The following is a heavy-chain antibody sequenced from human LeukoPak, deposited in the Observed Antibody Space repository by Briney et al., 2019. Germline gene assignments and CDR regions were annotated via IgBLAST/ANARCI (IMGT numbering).Heavy chain of an antibody. J-gene: IGHJ4*02. CDR3: ARGTTGGYSPSH. Sequence: GGSLRLSCAASGFTFSSYAMSWVHQAPGKGLEWVSGISSSGGSTYYADSMQGRFTISRDNAKNSLYLQMNSLRAEDTAMYYCARGTTGGYSPSHWGQGTLVTVSS. CDR1: GFTFSSYA. CDR2: ISSSGGST. V-gene: IGHV3-23*01. D-gene: IGHD5-12*01.